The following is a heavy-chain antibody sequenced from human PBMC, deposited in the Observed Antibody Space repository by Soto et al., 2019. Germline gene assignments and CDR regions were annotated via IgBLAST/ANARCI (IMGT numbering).Heavy chain of an antibody. CDR1: GGSISSSSYY. CDR3: ATYGYSSSWNFDY. D-gene: IGHD6-13*01. CDR2: IYYSGST. V-gene: IGHV4-39*01. J-gene: IGHJ4*02. Sequence: QLQLQESGPGLVKPSETLSLTCTVSGGSISSSSYYWGWIRQPPGKGLEWIGSIYYSGSTYYNPSLKSRVTTSVDTSKNQFSLKLSSVTAADTAVYYCATYGYSSSWNFDYWGQGTLVTVSS.